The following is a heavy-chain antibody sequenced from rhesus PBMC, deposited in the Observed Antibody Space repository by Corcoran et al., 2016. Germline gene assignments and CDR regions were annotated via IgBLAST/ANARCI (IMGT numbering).Heavy chain of an antibody. CDR1: GFTFSDYY. D-gene: IGHD5-12*01. CDR2: IRNKANGGTA. J-gene: IGHJ6*01. Sequence: EVRLVESGGGLVQPGGSLRLSCAASGFTFSDYYMSWVRQAPGKGLEWVGFIRNKANGGTAEDASSVKGRFTISRDDSKSIASLQMNSLKTEDTAVYYCARDGDTATVLDSWGQGVVVTVSS. V-gene: IGHV3-116*02. CDR3: ARDGDTATVLDS.